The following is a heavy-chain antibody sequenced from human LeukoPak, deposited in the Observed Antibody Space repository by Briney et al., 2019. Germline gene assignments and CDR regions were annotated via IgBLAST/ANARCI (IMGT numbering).Heavy chain of an antibody. CDR2: IIPIFGTA. D-gene: IGHD6-6*01. CDR1: GGTFSSYA. J-gene: IGHJ4*02. Sequence: SVKVSCKASGGTFSSYAISWVRQAPGQGLEWMGGIIPIFGTANYAQKFQGRVTITADESTSTAYMELSSLRSEDTAVYYCARGRKPPGGAARFDYWGQGTLVTVSS. V-gene: IGHV1-69*01. CDR3: ARGRKPPGGAARFDY.